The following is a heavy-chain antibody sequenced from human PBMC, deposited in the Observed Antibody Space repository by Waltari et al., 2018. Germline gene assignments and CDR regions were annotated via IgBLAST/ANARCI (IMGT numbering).Heavy chain of an antibody. CDR1: GYTFTGYY. V-gene: IGHV1-2*02. CDR3: ARDFLITMVQGVSYYFDY. J-gene: IGHJ4*02. D-gene: IGHD3-10*01. CDR2: INPNSGGT. Sequence: QVQLVQSGAEVKKPGASVKVSCKASGYTFTGYYMHWVRQAPGTGLEWMGWINPNSGGTNYAQKFQGRVTMTRDTSISTAYMELSRLRSDDTAVYYCARDFLITMVQGVSYYFDYWGQGTLVTVSS.